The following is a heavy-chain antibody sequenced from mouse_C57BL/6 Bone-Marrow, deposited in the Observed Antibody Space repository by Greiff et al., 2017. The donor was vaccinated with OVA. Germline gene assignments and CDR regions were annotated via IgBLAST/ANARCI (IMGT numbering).Heavy chain of an antibody. D-gene: IGHD2-3*01. Sequence: EVKLVESGGGLVQPGGSMKLSCVASGFTFSNYWMNWVRQSPEKGLEWVAQIRLKSDNYATHYAESVKGRFTISRDDSKNSVYLQMNNLRAEDTGIYYCTGGGLLAYWGQGTLVTVSA. CDR1: GFTFSNYW. V-gene: IGHV6-3*01. J-gene: IGHJ3*01. CDR2: IRLKSDNYAT. CDR3: TGGGLLAY.